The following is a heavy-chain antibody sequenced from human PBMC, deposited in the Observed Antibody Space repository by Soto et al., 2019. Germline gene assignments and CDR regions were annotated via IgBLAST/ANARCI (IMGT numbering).Heavy chain of an antibody. J-gene: IGHJ6*02. V-gene: IGHV3-30*19. CDR2: ISCDGSNK. Sequence: QVQLVESGGGVVQPGGSLRLSCAASGFTFSSYGMHWVRQAPGKGLEWVAVISCDGSNKYYADSVKGRFTISRDNSKNTLYLQLKSLRAEDTAVYYCARCGYSGRYYGRFYYYYFVMDVWGQGTTVTVSS. CDR3: ARCGYSGRYYGRFYYYYFVMDV. D-gene: IGHD1-26*01. CDR1: GFTFSSYG.